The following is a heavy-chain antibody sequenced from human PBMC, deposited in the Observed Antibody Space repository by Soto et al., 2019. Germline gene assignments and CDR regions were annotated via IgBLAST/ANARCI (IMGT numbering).Heavy chain of an antibody. V-gene: IGHV3-30*03. J-gene: IGHJ4*02. CDR2: ISYDGSSK. D-gene: IGHD1-1*01. CDR3: AGGWNYFDY. CDR1: GFNFRTSG. Sequence: VRLVESGGGVVQPGTSLRLSCAASGFNFRTSGMHWARQAPGKGLEWVALISYDGSSKYYADSVKGRLTISRDNSKNTLYLQWNSLRGEDTAVYYCAGGWNYFDYWGQGTLVTVSS.